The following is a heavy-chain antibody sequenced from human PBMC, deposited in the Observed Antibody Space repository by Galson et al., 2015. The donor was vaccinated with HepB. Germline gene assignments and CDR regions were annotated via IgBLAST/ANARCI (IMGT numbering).Heavy chain of an antibody. CDR3: ASGSYDFWSGYYGMFDY. CDR2: INHSGST. V-gene: IGHV4-34*01. CDR1: GGSFSGYY. Sequence: SETLSLTCAVYGGSFSGYYWSWIRQPPGKGLEWIGEINHSGSTNYNPSLKSRVTISVDTSKNQFSLKLSSVTAADTAVYYCASGSYDFWSGYYGMFDYWGQGTLVTVSS. D-gene: IGHD3-3*01. J-gene: IGHJ4*02.